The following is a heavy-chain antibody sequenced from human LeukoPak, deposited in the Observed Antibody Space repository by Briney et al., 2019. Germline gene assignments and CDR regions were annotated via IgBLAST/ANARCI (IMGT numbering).Heavy chain of an antibody. Sequence: GGSLRLSCAASGFTFSSYWMSWVRQAPGQGLEWVANIKQDGSEKYYVDSVKGRFTISRDNAKNSLYLQMNSLRAEDTAVYYCARVSARDSSGWYPFDYWGQGTLVTVSS. CDR1: GFTFSSYW. D-gene: IGHD6-19*01. CDR2: IKQDGSEK. V-gene: IGHV3-7*01. CDR3: ARVSARDSSGWYPFDY. J-gene: IGHJ4*02.